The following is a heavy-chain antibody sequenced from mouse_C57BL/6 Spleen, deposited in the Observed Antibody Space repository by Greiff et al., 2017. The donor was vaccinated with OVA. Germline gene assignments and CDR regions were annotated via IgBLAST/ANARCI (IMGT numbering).Heavy chain of an antibody. J-gene: IGHJ4*01. CDR1: GYTFTEST. D-gene: IGHD2-3*01. V-gene: IGHV1-62-2*01. CDR3: ARHEEGYDGYYLYAMDY. CDR2: FYPGSGSI. Sequence: VQLQQSGAELVKPGASVKLSCKASGYTFTESTIHWVKQRSGQGLEWIGWFYPGSGSIKYNEKFKDKASLTADKCSSTVYMEFSRSTSEDSAVYFCARHEEGYDGYYLYAMDYWGQGPSVTVSS.